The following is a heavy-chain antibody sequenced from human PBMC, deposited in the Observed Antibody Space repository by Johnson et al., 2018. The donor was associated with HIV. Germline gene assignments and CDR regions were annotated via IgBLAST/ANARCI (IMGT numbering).Heavy chain of an antibody. CDR3: ARDVNYYDRSGSYGLHGAFDI. CDR1: GFTFSNYA. D-gene: IGHD3-22*01. V-gene: IGHV3-30-3*01. Sequence: QMLLVESGGGVVQPRRSLRLSCAASGFTFSNYAMNWVRQAPGKGLEWVAVISYDGSNKHFAESVQGRFTVSRDNSKNILYLEMNSLRAEDTAVYYCARDVNYYDRSGSYGLHGAFDIWGQGTMVTVSS. J-gene: IGHJ3*02. CDR2: ISYDGSNK.